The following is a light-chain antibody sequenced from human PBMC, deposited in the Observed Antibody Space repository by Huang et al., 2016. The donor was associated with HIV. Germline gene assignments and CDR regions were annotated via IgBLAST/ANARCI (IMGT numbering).Light chain of an antibody. CDR1: QRISTN. Sequence: EVVMTQSPATLSVSPGERVTLSCRASQRISTNLAWYQQKLGLAPRLLIYGASTRATAIPARFSGSGSGTEFTLTISSLQSEDFAVYYCQQYNKWPRTFGQGTKLEIK. V-gene: IGKV3-15*01. CDR3: QQYNKWPRT. J-gene: IGKJ2*01. CDR2: GAS.